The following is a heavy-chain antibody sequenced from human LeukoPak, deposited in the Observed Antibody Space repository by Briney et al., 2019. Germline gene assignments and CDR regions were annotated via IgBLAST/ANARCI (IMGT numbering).Heavy chain of an antibody. Sequence: NPSETPSLTCTVSGGSISSSSYYWGWIRQPPGKGLEWIGSVYYSGSTYYNPFLKSRVTISVDTSKNQFSLKLSSVTAADTAVYYCARLRALAGYSSGYDAFDIWGQGTMVTVSS. D-gene: IGHD6-19*01. CDR3: ARLRALAGYSSGYDAFDI. CDR2: VYYSGST. V-gene: IGHV4-39*01. J-gene: IGHJ3*02. CDR1: GGSISSSSYY.